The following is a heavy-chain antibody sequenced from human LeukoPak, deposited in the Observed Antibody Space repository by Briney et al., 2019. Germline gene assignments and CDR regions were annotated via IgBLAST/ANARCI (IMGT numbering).Heavy chain of an antibody. CDR3: ARDGSLPDY. V-gene: IGHV3-74*01. CDR2: IISDGSST. J-gene: IGHJ4*02. CDR1: GFTFSSYS. Sequence: GGSLRLSCAASGFTFSSYSMHWVRQTPGKGLVWVSRIISDGSSTSYADSVKGRVTISRDNAKNTLYLQMNSLRAEDTAVYYCARDGSLPDYWGQGTLVTVSS.